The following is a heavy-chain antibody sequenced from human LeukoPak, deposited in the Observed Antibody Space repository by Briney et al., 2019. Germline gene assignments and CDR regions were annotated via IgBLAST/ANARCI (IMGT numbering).Heavy chain of an antibody. J-gene: IGHJ4*02. V-gene: IGHV3-30*02. CDR1: GFTFSSYG. D-gene: IGHD3-16*01. CDR2: IRYDGSNK. CDR3: AKGYTLDPGELPGY. Sequence: TGGSLRLSCAASGFTFSSYGMHWVRQAPGKGLEWVAFIRYDGSNKYYADSVKGRFTISRDNSKNTLYLQMNSLRAEDTAVYYCAKGYTLDPGELPGYWGQGTLVTVSS.